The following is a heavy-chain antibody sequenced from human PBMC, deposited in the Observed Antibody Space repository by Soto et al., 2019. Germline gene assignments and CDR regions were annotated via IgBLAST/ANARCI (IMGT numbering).Heavy chain of an antibody. CDR1: GYTFSTYA. CDR2: LNGGTGQT. Sequence: GASVKVSCKASGYTFSTYAMHWVRQAPGQSLEWMGWLNGGTGQTRYSQKFQDRVIITRDTSASTGYMELSSLTSEDTAVYYCARGKGMEENYFYYGLDIWDQGTTVT. J-gene: IGHJ6*02. V-gene: IGHV1-3*01. CDR3: ARGKGMEENYFYYGLDI. D-gene: IGHD1-1*01.